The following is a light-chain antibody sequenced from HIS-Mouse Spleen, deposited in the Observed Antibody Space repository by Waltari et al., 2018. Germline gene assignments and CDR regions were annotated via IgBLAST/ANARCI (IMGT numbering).Light chain of an antibody. J-gene: IGLJ2*01. CDR3: SSYTSSSTLV. CDR1: SSYVXGYNY. Sequence: QSALTQPASVSGSPGQSITISCTGTSSYVXGYNYVSWYQHHPGKAPKLMIYEVSNRPSGVSNRFSGSKSGNTASLTISGLQAEDEADYYCSSYTSSSTLVFGGGTKLTVL. CDR2: EVS. V-gene: IGLV2-14*01.